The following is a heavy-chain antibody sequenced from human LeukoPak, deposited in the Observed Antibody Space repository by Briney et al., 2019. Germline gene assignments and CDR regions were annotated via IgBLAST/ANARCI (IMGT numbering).Heavy chain of an antibody. Sequence: SQTLSLTCAVYGGSFSGYYWNWIRQPPGKGLEWIGEINHSGSTNYNPSLKSRVTISVDTSKNQFSLKLSSVTAADTAVYYCARGRRIAAAGNDYWGQGTLVTVSS. D-gene: IGHD6-13*01. CDR2: INHSGST. J-gene: IGHJ4*02. CDR3: ARGRRIAAAGNDY. CDR1: GGSFSGYY. V-gene: IGHV4-34*01.